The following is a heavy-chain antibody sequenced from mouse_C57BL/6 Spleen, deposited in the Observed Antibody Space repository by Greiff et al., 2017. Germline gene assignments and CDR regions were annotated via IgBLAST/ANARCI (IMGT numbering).Heavy chain of an antibody. CDR3: ARAGDAMDY. CDR2: IDPSDSET. V-gene: IGHV1-52*01. J-gene: IGHJ4*01. CDR1: GYTFPSYW. Sequence: VKLQQPGAELVRPGSSVKLSCKASGYTFPSYWMHWVKQRPIQGLEWIGNIDPSDSETHYNQKFKDKATLTVDKSSSTAYMQLSSLTSEDSAVYYCARAGDAMDYWGQGTSVTVSS.